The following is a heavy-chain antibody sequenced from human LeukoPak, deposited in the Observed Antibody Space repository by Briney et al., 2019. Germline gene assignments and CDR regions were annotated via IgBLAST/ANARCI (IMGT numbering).Heavy chain of an antibody. CDR1: GGTFSSYA. Sequence: SVKVSCKASGGTFSSYAISWVRQAPGQGLEWMGGIIPIFGTANYAQKFQGRVTITADESTSTAYMELSSLRSEDTAVYYCARGPLFGVVIIFNSDYGMDVWGQGTTVTVSS. CDR2: IIPIFGTA. D-gene: IGHD3-3*01. V-gene: IGHV1-69*01. J-gene: IGHJ6*02. CDR3: ARGPLFGVVIIFNSDYGMDV.